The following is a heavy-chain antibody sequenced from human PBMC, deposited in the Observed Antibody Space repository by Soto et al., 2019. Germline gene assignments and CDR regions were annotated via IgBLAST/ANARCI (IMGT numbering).Heavy chain of an antibody. CDR1: GDTFIGYY. J-gene: IGHJ1*01. V-gene: IGHV1-2*04. CDR3: AGYSGSYLDEPLQH. D-gene: IGHD1-26*01. CDR2: INPNSGDT. Sequence: QVQLVQSGAEVKKPGASVKVSCKTSGDTFIGYYMHWVRQAPGQGLEWMGWINPNSGDTKYAQKFQGWVTMTRDTSVSTAYMELSRLKSDDTAVYYCAGYSGSYLDEPLQHWGQGTLVTVSS.